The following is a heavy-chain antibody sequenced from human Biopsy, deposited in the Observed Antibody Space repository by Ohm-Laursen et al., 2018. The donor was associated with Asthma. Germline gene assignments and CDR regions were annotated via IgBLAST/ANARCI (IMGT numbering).Heavy chain of an antibody. Sequence: SETLSLTCTVSGGSIISSSWWSWVRQTPGKGLEWIGYIHHSGTSYFNPSLKSRVSFSRDTSKNQFSLRLTYVTAADTAQYYCVRQSGYRSGWPKLLFVYYGMDVWGPGTTVTVSS. CDR1: GGSIISSSW. V-gene: IGHV4-4*02. CDR3: VRQSGYRSGWPKLLFVYYGMDV. J-gene: IGHJ6*02. CDR2: IHHSGTS. D-gene: IGHD6-19*01.